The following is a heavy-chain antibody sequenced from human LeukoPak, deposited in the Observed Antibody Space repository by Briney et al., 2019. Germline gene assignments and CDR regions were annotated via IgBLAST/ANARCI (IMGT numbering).Heavy chain of an antibody. CDR3: ASLGARYDSSGYYHRAFDY. D-gene: IGHD3-22*01. Sequence: PGGSLRLSCAASGFTFSSYAMHWVRQAPGKGLEWVAVISYDGSNKYYADSVKGRFTISRDNSKNTLYLQMNSLRAEDTAVYYCASLGARYDSSGYYHRAFDYWGQGTLVTVSS. V-gene: IGHV3-30-3*01. J-gene: IGHJ4*02. CDR1: GFTFSSYA. CDR2: ISYDGSNK.